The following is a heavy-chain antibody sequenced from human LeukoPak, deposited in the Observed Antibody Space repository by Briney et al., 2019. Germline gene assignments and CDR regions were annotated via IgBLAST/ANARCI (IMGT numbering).Heavy chain of an antibody. CDR1: GGTFSSYA. V-gene: IGHV1-69*04. CDR2: IIPILGIA. J-gene: IGHJ4*02. CDR3: AERGYSYGTVDY. Sequence: ASVKVSCKASGGTFSSYAISWVRQAPGQGLEWMGRIIPILGIANYAQKFQGRVTITADKSTSTAYMELSSLRSEDTAVYYCAERGYSYGTVDYWGQGTLVTVSS. D-gene: IGHD5-18*01.